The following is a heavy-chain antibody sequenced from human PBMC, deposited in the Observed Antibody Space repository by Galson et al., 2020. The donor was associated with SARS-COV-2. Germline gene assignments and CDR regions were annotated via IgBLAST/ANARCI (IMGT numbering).Heavy chain of an antibody. CDR2: ISSSSSYI. CDR3: ARGEMATIRGDYFDY. CDR1: GFTFSSYS. V-gene: IGHV3-21*01. J-gene: IGHJ4*02. D-gene: IGHD5-12*01. Sequence: ESLKISCAASGFTFSSYSMNWVRQAPGKGLEWVSSISSSSSYIYYADSVKGRFTISRDNAKNSLYLQMNSLRAEDTAVYYCARGEMATIRGDYFDYWGQGTLVTVSS.